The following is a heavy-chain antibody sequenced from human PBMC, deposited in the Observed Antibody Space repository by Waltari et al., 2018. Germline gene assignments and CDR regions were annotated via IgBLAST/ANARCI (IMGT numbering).Heavy chain of an antibody. CDR2: SNHSGST. J-gene: IGHJ4*02. CDR1: GGSFSGYY. D-gene: IGHD3-22*01. Sequence: QVQLQQWGAGLLKPSETLSLTCAVYGGSFSGYYWSWIRKPPGKGLEWIGESNHSGSTNYNPSLKRRVTISVDTSKNQFSLKLSSVTAADTAVYYCARDEGLSYYDSSGYYYWGQGTLVTVSS. CDR3: ARDEGLSYYDSSGYYY. V-gene: IGHV4-34*01.